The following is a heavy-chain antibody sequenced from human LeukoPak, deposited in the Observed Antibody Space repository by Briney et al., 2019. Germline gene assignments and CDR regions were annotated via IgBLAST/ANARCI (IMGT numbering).Heavy chain of an antibody. CDR3: AKAGITMIVVVSKYFQH. V-gene: IGHV3-23*01. CDR2: ISGSGGST. D-gene: IGHD3-22*01. J-gene: IGHJ1*01. Sequence: GGSLGLSCAAPGFTFSTYAMSWARQAPGRGLEWVSAISGSGGSTYYADSVKGRFTISRDNSKTTLYLQMNSLRAEDTAVYYCAKAGITMIVVVSKYFQHWGQGTLVTVSS. CDR1: GFTFSTYA.